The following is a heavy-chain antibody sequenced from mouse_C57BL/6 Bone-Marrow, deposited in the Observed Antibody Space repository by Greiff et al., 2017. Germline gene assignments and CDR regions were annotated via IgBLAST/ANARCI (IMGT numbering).Heavy chain of an antibody. V-gene: IGHV3-6*01. CDR3: ARGRGWFDY. Sequence: EVQLQQSGPGLVKPSQSLSLTCSVTGYSITSGYYWNWIRQFPGNKLEWMGYISYDGSNNYNPSLKNRISITRDTSKNQFFLKLNSVTTEDTATYYCARGRGWFDYWGQGTTLTVSS. CDR1: GYSITSGYY. J-gene: IGHJ2*01. CDR2: ISYDGSN. D-gene: IGHD2-3*01.